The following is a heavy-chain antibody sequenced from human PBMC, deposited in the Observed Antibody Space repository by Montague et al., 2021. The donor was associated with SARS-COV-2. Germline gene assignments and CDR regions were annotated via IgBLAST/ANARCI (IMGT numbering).Heavy chain of an antibody. Sequence: CAISGNSVSSNIATWNWIRQSPSRGLEWLGRTYYRSKWYNDYAESVKSRITIDPDTSKHQFSLHLNSVTPEDMVVYYCARIPVGSKYYFDFWGQGTLVTVSS. CDR3: ARIPVGSKYYFDF. J-gene: IGHJ4*02. CDR1: GNSVSSNIAT. D-gene: IGHD2-2*01. V-gene: IGHV6-1*01. CDR2: TYYRSKWYN.